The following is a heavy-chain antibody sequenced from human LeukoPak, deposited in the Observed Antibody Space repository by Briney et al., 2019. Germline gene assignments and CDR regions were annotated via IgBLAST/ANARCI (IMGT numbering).Heavy chain of an antibody. CDR1: GYTFTSYD. D-gene: IGHD6-6*01. Sequence: GASVKVSCKASGYTFTSYDINWVRQATGQGLEWMGWMNPNSGNTGYAQKFQGRVTMTRNTSISTAYMELSSLRSEDTAVYYCARVRGIIAARPRSYYGMDVWGQGTTVTVSS. CDR2: MNPNSGNT. V-gene: IGHV1-8*01. CDR3: ARVRGIIAARPRSYYGMDV. J-gene: IGHJ6*02.